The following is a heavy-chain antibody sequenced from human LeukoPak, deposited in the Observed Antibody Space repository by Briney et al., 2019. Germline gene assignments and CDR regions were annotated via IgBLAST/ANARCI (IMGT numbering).Heavy chain of an antibody. CDR1: GFTFNNYA. D-gene: IGHD2-2*01. Sequence: GGSLRLSCAASGFTFNNYAMSWVRQAPGKGLEWVSGISGSGDNTYYADSVKGRFTISRDNSKNTMYLEMNSLRAEDTAIYYCAKVGPAAARDYWGQGTLVTVSS. CDR3: AKVGPAAARDY. CDR2: ISGSGDNT. V-gene: IGHV3-23*01. J-gene: IGHJ4*02.